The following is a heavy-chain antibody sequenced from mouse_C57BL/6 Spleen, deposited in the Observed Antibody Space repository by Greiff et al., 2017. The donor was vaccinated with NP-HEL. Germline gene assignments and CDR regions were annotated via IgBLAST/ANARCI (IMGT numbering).Heavy chain of an antibody. D-gene: IGHD2-1*01. V-gene: IGHV1-42*01. CDR1: GYSFTGYY. CDR3: ARSYYGNLYAMDY. CDR2: INPSTGGT. Sequence: VQLKESGPELVKPGASVKISCKASGYSFTGYYMNWVKQSPEKSLEWIGEINPSTGGTTYNQKFKAKATLTVDKSSSTAYMQLKSLTSEDSAVYYCARSYYGNLYAMDYWGQGTSVTVSS. J-gene: IGHJ4*01.